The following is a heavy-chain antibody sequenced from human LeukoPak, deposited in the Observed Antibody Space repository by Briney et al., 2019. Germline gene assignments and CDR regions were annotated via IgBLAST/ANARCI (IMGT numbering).Heavy chain of an antibody. CDR3: ARDISSGPYGGPYYYMDV. Sequence: PGGSLRLSCAASGFTVSSNYMSWVRQAPGKGLDRVSVIYIGGSTYYADSVKGRFTISRDNSKNTLYLQMNSLRAEDTAVYYCARDISSGPYGGPYYYMDVWGKGTTVTVSS. CDR2: IYIGGST. D-gene: IGHD3-22*01. V-gene: IGHV3-53*01. J-gene: IGHJ6*03. CDR1: GFTVSSNY.